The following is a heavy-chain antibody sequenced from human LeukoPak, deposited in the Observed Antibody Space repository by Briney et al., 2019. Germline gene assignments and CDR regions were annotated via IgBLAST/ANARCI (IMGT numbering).Heavy chain of an antibody. CDR2: ISWNSGSI. Sequence: PGGSLRLSCAASGFTFDDYAMHWVRQAPGKGLEWVSGISWNSGSIGYADSVKGRFTISRDNAKNSLYLQMNSLRAEDTALYYCAKDGGDTAMTYFDYWGRGTLVTVSS. CDR1: GFTFDDYA. D-gene: IGHD5-18*01. V-gene: IGHV3-9*01. J-gene: IGHJ4*02. CDR3: AKDGGDTAMTYFDY.